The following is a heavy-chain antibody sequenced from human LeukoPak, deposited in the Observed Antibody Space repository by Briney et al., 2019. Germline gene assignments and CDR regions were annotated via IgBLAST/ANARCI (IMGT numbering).Heavy chain of an antibody. V-gene: IGHV3-15*01. CDR3: TTRWWGNAFDI. D-gene: IGHD2-8*02. CDR1: GFTFSNAW. CDR2: IKSKTDGGTT. J-gene: IGHJ3*02. Sequence: GESLKISCAASGFTFSNAWMSWVRQAPGKGLEWVGRIKSKTDGGTTDYAAPVKGRFTISRDDSKNTLSLQMNSLKTEDTAVYYCTTRWWGNAFDIWGQGTMVTVSS.